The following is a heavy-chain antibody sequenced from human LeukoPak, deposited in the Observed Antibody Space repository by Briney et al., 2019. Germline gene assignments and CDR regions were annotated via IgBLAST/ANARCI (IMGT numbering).Heavy chain of an antibody. J-gene: IGHJ2*01. V-gene: IGHV3-33*01. CDR1: GFTFRNYG. CDR2: IWYDGSDK. D-gene: IGHD5-24*01. Sequence: QPGKSLRLSCAASGFTFRNYGMHWVRPAPGKGLEWVAVIWYDGSDKYYADSVKGRFTTSRDKSKNTLYLQMNSLRAEDTAVYCCARDLAGGRWPLWHFDLWGRGTLVTVSS. CDR3: ARDLAGGRWPLWHFDL.